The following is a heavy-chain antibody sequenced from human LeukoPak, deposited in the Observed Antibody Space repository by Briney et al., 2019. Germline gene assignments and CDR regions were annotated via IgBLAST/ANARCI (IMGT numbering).Heavy chain of an antibody. CDR1: GYTFTSYG. CDR2: NRAYNGDT. Sequence: GASVKVSCKASGYTFTSYGISWVRRAPGQGLEWMGWNRAYNGDTNYAQKLQGRVTMTTDTSTSTAYMELRSLRSDDTAVYYCARHLDPTDAFDIWGQGTMVTVSS. J-gene: IGHJ3*02. CDR3: ARHLDPTDAFDI. D-gene: IGHD2-2*03. V-gene: IGHV1-18*01.